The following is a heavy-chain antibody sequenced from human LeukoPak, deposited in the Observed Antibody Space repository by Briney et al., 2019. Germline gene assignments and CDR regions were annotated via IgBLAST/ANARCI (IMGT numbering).Heavy chain of an antibody. CDR3: ARQWLAGYYYGMDV. CDR2: IYDSGST. D-gene: IGHD6-19*01. V-gene: IGHV4-31*03. J-gene: IGHJ6*02. CDR1: GGSISSGGYY. Sequence: SETLSLTCTVSGGSISSGGYYWSWIRQPPGKGLEWIGYIYDSGSTYYNPSLKSRITISVDTSKNQFSLKLSSVTAADTAVYYCARQWLAGYYYGMDVWGQGTTVTVSS.